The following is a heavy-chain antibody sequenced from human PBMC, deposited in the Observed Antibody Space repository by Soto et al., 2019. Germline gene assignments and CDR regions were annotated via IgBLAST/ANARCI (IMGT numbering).Heavy chain of an antibody. D-gene: IGHD2-21*01. CDR3: ARLGAYYQSLDP. CDR2: IYYAGST. Sequence: SETLSLTCTVSGDSISSNSHYWGWIRQPPGKGLEWVGYIYYAGSTSYNPSLKSRVTISLETSKNQFSLRLSSVIAADTAVYYCARLGAYYQSLDPWGPGTLVTVSS. V-gene: IGHV4-61*05. CDR1: GDSISSNSHY. J-gene: IGHJ5*02.